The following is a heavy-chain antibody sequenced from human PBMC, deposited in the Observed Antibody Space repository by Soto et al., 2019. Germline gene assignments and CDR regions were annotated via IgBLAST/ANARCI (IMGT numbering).Heavy chain of an antibody. D-gene: IGHD4-17*01. CDR3: ARSSHSTVATVDY. Sequence: QVQLQESGPGLVKPSQTLSLTCTVSGGSISSGGYYWSWIRQHPGKGLEWIGYVYYSGSTFYNPSLKARVTXPXAXXKNQISPKLSSMTAADTGVYYWARSSHSTVATVDYWGQGTQATVSP. V-gene: IGHV4-31*03. J-gene: IGHJ4*02. CDR1: GGSISSGGYY. CDR2: VYYSGST.